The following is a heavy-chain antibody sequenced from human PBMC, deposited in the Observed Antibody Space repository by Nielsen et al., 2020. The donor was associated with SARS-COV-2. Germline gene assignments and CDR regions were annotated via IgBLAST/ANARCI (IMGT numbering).Heavy chain of an antibody. D-gene: IGHD3-9*01. CDR2: IIPIFGTA. V-gene: IGHV1-69*01. CDR3: ARQGGPLLTGYYMEY. Sequence: WVRQAPGQGLEWMGGIIPIFGTANYAQKFQGRVTISADELELSSLRSEDTAVYYCARQGGPLLTGYYMEYWGQGTLVTVSS. J-gene: IGHJ4*02.